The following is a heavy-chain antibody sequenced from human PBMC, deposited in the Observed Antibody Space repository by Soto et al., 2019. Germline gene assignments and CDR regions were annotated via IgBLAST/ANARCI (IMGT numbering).Heavy chain of an antibody. CDR3: AKVTHRGPIAVAGPLGS. CDR2: FNPSGLST. CDR1: GSITNHH. V-gene: IGHV1-46*01. J-gene: IGHJ4*02. D-gene: IGHD6-19*01. Sequence: QVHLVQSGAEVKKPGASVNVSCQASGSITNHHMHWVRQAPGQGLEWMGIFNPSGLSTTYAQKFEGRVTITRDTTTSTVYMELRSLTSKDTAVYFCAKVTHRGPIAVAGPLGSWGQGTLVIVSS.